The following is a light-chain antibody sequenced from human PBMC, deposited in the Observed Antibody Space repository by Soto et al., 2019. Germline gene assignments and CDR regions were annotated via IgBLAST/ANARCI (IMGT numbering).Light chain of an antibody. V-gene: IGKV3-15*01. J-gene: IGKJ5*01. CDR3: QKYNTWLFSIT. CDR2: GAS. CDR1: QSVSSN. Sequence: EIVMTQSPATLSVSPGERATLYCRASQSVSSNLAWYQQKPGQAPRLLIYGASTRATGIPARFSGSGSGTEFTLTISSLQSEDFAVYYCQKYNTWLFSITFCQGTRLEIK.